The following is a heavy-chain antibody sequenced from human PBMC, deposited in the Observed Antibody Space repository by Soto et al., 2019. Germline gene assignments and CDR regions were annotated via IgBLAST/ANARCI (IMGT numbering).Heavy chain of an antibody. Sequence: GESLKISCKGSGYSFTSYWIGWVRQMPGKGLEWMGIIYPGDSDTRYSPSFQGQVTISADKSISTAYLQWSSLKASDTAMYYCARPLAYYDSSGDYDYYYGMDVWGQGTTVTVSS. CDR3: ARPLAYYDSSGDYDYYYGMDV. D-gene: IGHD3-22*01. CDR2: IYPGDSDT. J-gene: IGHJ6*02. CDR1: GYSFTSYW. V-gene: IGHV5-51*01.